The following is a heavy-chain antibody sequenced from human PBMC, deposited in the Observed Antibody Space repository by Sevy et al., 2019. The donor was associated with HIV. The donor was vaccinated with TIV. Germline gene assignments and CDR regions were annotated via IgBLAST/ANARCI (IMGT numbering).Heavy chain of an antibody. CDR2: VDPNSGGT. CDR1: GYTFTGYY. Sequence: ASVKVSCKASGYTFTGYYVHWVRQAPGQGLEWMGWVDPNSGGTNYGQKFQGRVTMTSDTSISTAYMELSGLRSDDTAGYYCARSVYGSGTYLNDYWGQGTLVTVSS. CDR3: ARSVYGSGTYLNDY. V-gene: IGHV1-2*02. D-gene: IGHD3-10*01. J-gene: IGHJ4*02.